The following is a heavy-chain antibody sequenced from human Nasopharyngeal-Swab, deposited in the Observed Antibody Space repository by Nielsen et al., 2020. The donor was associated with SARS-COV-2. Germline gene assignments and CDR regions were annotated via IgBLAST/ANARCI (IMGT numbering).Heavy chain of an antibody. J-gene: IGHJ3*02. V-gene: IGHV4-39*01. CDR1: GGSISSSSYY. CDR3: ARPSPSVGVLWFGELSYAFDI. CDR2: IYYSGGT. Sequence: ESLKISCTVSGGSISSSSYYWGWIRQPPGKGLEWIGSIYYSGGTYYNPSLKSRVTISVDTSKNQFSLKLSSVTAADTAVYYCARPSPSVGVLWFGELSYAFDIWGQGTMVTVSS. D-gene: IGHD3-10*01.